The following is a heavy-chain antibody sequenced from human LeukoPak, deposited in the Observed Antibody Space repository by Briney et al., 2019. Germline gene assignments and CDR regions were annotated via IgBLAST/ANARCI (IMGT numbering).Heavy chain of an antibody. CDR3: AQDIAWGAFEH. CDR1: GFTFSSYG. J-gene: IGHJ4*02. CDR2: ISPSGGGT. Sequence: GGSLRLSCAASGFTFSSYGMSWVRQAPGKGLEWVSGISPSGGGTYYADSVKGRFTISRDDSKNTLSLQMNSLRVEDTALYYCAQDIAWGAFEHWGQGTLVTVSS. D-gene: IGHD7-27*01. V-gene: IGHV3-23*01.